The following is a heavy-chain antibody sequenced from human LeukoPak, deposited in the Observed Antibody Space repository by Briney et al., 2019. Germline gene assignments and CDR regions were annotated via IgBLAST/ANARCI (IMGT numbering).Heavy chain of an antibody. Sequence: PGGSLRLSCAASGFTFNTYAMSWVRQAPGKGLEWVSAMSGSGGSTYYADSVKGRFTISRDNFKNTLYLQMNSLRAEDTAVYYCAKLHPDIVVVPAAMIDYWGQGTLVTVSS. J-gene: IGHJ4*02. CDR1: GFTFNTYA. V-gene: IGHV3-23*01. CDR3: AKLHPDIVVVPAAMIDY. D-gene: IGHD2-2*01. CDR2: MSGSGGST.